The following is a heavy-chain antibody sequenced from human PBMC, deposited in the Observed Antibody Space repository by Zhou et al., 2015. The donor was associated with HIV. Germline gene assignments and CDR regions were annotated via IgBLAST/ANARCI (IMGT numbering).Heavy chain of an antibody. CDR3: ARSLGGYNDYWYFDL. CDR1: GGTVSSSG. CDR2: IIPIVGTT. V-gene: IGHV1-69*04. Sequence: QVQLVQSGAEVKKPGSSVKVSCAASGGTVSSSGVSWVRQAPGQGLEWMGRIIPIVGTTKYAQKFQGRVTVTADKSTNTVYMDLSSLRSEDTAMYYCARSLGGYNDYWYFDLWGLAPWSLSPQ. J-gene: IGHJ2*01. D-gene: IGHD5-24*01.